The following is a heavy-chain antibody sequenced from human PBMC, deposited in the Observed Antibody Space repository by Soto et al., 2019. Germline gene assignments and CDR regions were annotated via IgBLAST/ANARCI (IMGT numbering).Heavy chain of an antibody. J-gene: IGHJ4*02. V-gene: IGHV1-69*11. CDR2: IFPSLGST. D-gene: IGHD2-8*02. CDR3: TTETIAPMATGGPAEF. Sequence: QVQLAQSGAEVKKAGSSVRVSCKASRDTFRNYVLGWVRQAPGQGLEWMGNIFPSLGSTNYAQQFRDRLTISADDSASIAYLDLSSLRSDDTAVYYCTTETIAPMATGGPAEFWGQGTLVTVSS. CDR1: RDTFRNYV.